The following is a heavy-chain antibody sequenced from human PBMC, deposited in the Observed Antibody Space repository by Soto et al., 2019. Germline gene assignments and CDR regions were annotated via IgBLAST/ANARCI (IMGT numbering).Heavy chain of an antibody. V-gene: IGHV1-69*13. CDR3: VRDSGAKLSSS. J-gene: IGHJ4*02. CDR1: GGTFSSYR. CDR2: IVPIYRTA. D-gene: IGHD6-13*01. Sequence: SVKVSCKASGGTFSSYRVNWVRQAPGQGLEWVGGIVPIYRTADYAQKFRGRVTITADESARTSYMELRSLKSQDPAVYYCVRDSGAKLSSSWGQGTLVTVSS.